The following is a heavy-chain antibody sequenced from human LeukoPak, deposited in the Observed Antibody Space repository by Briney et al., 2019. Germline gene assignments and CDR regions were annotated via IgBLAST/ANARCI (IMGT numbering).Heavy chain of an antibody. CDR1: GYTFTGYY. V-gene: IGHV1-69*06. Sequence: GASVKVSCKASGYTFTGYYMHWVRQAPGQGLEWMGGIIPIFGTANYAQKFQGRVTITADKSTSTAYMELSSLRSEDTAVYYCARVRGDFWSGYYPPNYYYYYMDVWGKGTTVTVSS. J-gene: IGHJ6*03. CDR2: IIPIFGTA. D-gene: IGHD3-3*01. CDR3: ARVRGDFWSGYYPPNYYYYYMDV.